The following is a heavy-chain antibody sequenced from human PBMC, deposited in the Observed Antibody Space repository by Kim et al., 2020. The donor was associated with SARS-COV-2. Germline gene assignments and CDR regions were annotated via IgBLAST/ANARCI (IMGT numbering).Heavy chain of an antibody. CDR1: GFTFSDHY. V-gene: IGHV3-72*01. CDR3: TPWFNGAPGP. D-gene: IGHD3-10*01. CDR2: SKSKAYSYTT. Sequence: GGSLRLSCAASGFTFSDHYMDWVRQAPGKGLDWVGRSKSKAYSYTTEYAASVKGRFIISRDDSKNSLYLQMNSLETDDTAVYYCTPWFNGAPGPWGQGTLVTVSS. J-gene: IGHJ5*02.